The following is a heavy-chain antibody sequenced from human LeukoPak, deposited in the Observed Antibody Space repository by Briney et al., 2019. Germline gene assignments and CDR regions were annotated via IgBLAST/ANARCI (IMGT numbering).Heavy chain of an antibody. J-gene: IGHJ4*02. D-gene: IGHD2-2*02. CDR2: IQYDGSYK. V-gene: IGHV3-30*02. Sequence: GGSLGLSCATSGFTFNSYGMPWVGQAPGKGLEGVAFIQYDGSYKFYADSVQGRFSVSRDNSKNTLFLQMNSLRAEDTALYYCAKTSDQLLYSKFDFWGQGTLVTVSS. CDR1: GFTFNSYG. CDR3: AKTSDQLLYSKFDF.